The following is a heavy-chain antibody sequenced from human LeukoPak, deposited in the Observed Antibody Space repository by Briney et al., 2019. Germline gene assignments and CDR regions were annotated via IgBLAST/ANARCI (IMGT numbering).Heavy chain of an antibody. CDR1: GFTVSSNY. CDR3: ARSNWGPEY. J-gene: IGHJ4*02. D-gene: IGHD7-27*01. CDR2: IYSGGST. V-gene: IGHV3-53*01. Sequence: PGGSLRLSCAASGFTVSSNYMSWVRQAPGKGLEWVSVIYSGGSTYYADSVKGRFTISRVNAENSLYLQMNRLRAEDSAMYFCARSNWGPEYWGRGTLVTVSS.